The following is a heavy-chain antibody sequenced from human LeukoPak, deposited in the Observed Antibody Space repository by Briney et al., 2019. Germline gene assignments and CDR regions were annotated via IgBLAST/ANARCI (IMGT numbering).Heavy chain of an antibody. Sequence: SVKVSCKASGYTFTSYYMHWVRQAPGQGLEWMGRIIPILGIANYAQKFQGRVTITADKSTSTAYMELSSLRSEDTAVYYCAEMKGIAAAGGFDYWGQGTLVTVSS. CDR1: GYTFTSYY. V-gene: IGHV1-69*02. CDR3: AEMKGIAAAGGFDY. CDR2: IIPILGIA. J-gene: IGHJ4*02. D-gene: IGHD6-13*01.